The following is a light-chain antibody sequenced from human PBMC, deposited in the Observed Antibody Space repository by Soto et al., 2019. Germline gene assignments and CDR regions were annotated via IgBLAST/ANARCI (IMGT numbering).Light chain of an antibody. V-gene: IGKV3-20*01. J-gene: IGKJ1*01. Sequence: EIVLAHSPGTLSLSPCESATLSSSASQSVSSSFLAWYQQKAGQAPRLLIYGASRRATGIPDRFSGSGSGTDFTLTISRLEPEDFAVYYCQQYVSSPWAFGQGTKVDIK. CDR2: GAS. CDR3: QQYVSSPWA. CDR1: QSVSSSF.